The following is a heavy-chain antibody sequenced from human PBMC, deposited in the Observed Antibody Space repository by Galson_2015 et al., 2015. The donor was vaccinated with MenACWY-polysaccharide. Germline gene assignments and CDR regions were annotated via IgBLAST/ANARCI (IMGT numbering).Heavy chain of an antibody. Sequence: SLRLSCAASGFIFSTYSMNWVRQAPGKGLGWVSYIRSSGSTIHYADTVRGRFTISRDNAENSLYLQMNSLRDEDTAVYYCARGEATLKDVYFEHWGQGTLVTVSS. CDR2: IRSSGSTI. CDR3: ARGEATLKDVYFEH. CDR1: GFIFSTYS. J-gene: IGHJ4*02. D-gene: IGHD1-1*01. V-gene: IGHV3-48*02.